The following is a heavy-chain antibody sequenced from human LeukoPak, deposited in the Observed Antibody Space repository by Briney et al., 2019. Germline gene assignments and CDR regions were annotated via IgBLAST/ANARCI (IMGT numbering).Heavy chain of an antibody. CDR3: ARGLGYCSSTSCSPGHFDY. V-gene: IGHV1-46*01. D-gene: IGHD2-2*01. CDR1: GYTFPNYY. CDR2: INPSGEST. Sequence: SVKVSCKACGYTFPNYYMHWVRQAPGQGLEWMGIINPSGESTTYAQKFQGRVTMPRDRSTSTVYMELSSLRSEDTAVYYCARGLGYCSSTSCSPGHFDYWRQGTLVTVSS. J-gene: IGHJ4*02.